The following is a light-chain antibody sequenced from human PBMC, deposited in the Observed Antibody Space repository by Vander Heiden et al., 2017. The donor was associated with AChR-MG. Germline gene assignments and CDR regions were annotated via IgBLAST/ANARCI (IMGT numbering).Light chain of an antibody. CDR3: QQYNNGPPLT. CDR2: GAS. Sequence: IVLTPSPATLSVSPGERATISCRASQSVSSNLAWYQQKPGQAPRLLIYGASTRATGIPARFSGSGSGTEFTLTISSLQSEDFAVYYCQQYNNGPPLTFGQGTKVEIK. J-gene: IGKJ1*01. V-gene: IGKV3-15*01. CDR1: QSVSSN.